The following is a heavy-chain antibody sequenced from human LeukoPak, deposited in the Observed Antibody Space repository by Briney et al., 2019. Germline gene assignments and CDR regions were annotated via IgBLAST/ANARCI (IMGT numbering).Heavy chain of an antibody. J-gene: IGHJ5*02. Sequence: PSETLSLTCTVSGGSITSYYWSWIRQPPGKGLEWIGYIYYSGITNYNPSLKSRATISVDTSKNQFSLKLTSVTAADTAVYYCARGLSYYDAGTYKFDPWGQGTLVTVSS. D-gene: IGHD3-10*01. CDR2: IYYSGIT. V-gene: IGHV4-59*01. CDR1: GGSITSYY. CDR3: ARGLSYYDAGTYKFDP.